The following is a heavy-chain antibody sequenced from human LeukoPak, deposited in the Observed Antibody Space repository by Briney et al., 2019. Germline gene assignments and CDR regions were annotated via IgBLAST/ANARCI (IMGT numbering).Heavy chain of an antibody. V-gene: IGHV3-21*01. J-gene: IGHJ4*02. CDR3: ARGGDIVVVPAATFDY. CDR1: GFTFSSYS. CDR2: ISSSSSYI. Sequence: PGGSLRLSCAASGFTFSSYSMNWVRQAPGKGLEWVSSISSSSSYIYYADSVKGRFTISRDNAKNSLYLQMNSLRAEDTAVYYCARGGDIVVVPAATFDYWGQGTLVTVSS. D-gene: IGHD2-2*01.